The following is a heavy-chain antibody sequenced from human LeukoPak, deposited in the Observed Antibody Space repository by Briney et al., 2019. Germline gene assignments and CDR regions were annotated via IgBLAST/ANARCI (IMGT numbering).Heavy chain of an antibody. Sequence: SSETLSLTCTVSGGSISSAGYYWSWIRQPPGKGLEWIGYISHSGSTYYNPSLKSRVTISVDRSKNQFSLKLSSVTAADTAVYYCARVSTVVIGTWGQGTLVTVSS. J-gene: IGHJ4*02. CDR2: ISHSGST. CDR3: ARVSTVVIGT. D-gene: IGHD4-23*01. V-gene: IGHV4-30-2*01. CDR1: GGSISSAGYY.